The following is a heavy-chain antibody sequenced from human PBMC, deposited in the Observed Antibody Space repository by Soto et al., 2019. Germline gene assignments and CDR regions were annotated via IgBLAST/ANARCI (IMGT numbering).Heavy chain of an antibody. V-gene: IGHV3-48*03. Sequence: EVKLVESGGGLVEPGGSLRLSCGASGFTFSNYEMNWVRQAPGKGLEWVSYITSSGSTMYYADSVKGRFTISRDNAKNSLYLQMNSLRAEDSAVYYCARDWCSSTYCYTVYYYGMDVWGQGTTVTVSS. CDR3: ARDWCSSTYCYTVYYYGMDV. CDR1: GFTFSNYE. D-gene: IGHD2-2*02. CDR2: ITSSGSTM. J-gene: IGHJ6*02.